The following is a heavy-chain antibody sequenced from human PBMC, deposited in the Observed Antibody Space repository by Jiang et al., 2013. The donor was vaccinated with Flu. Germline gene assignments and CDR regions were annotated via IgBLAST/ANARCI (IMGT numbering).Heavy chain of an antibody. J-gene: IGHJ1*01. V-gene: IGHV1-2*02. D-gene: IGHD3-10*01. CDR2: T. Sequence: TNYAQKFQGRVTMTRDTSISTAYMELSRLRSDDTAVYYCARGPRYYGSGSYPKIKEYFQHWGQGTLVTVSS. CDR3: ARGPRYYGSGSYPKIKEYFQH.